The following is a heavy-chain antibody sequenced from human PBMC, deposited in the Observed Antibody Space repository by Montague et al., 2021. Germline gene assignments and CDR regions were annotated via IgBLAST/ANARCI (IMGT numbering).Heavy chain of an antibody. CDR1: GGSISSYY. J-gene: IGHJ6*03. Sequence: SETLSLTCSVSGGSISSYYWTWIRQSPGKGLERIGHIYHSGSTDYNPSLKSRVPILVDTSKKQFSLKLNSVTAADTAVYYCARERSDFAPVDYIYYYIDVWGKGTPVTVSS. V-gene: IGHV4-59*13. D-gene: IGHD2-21*02. CDR3: ARERSDFAPVDYIYYYIDV. CDR2: IYHSGST.